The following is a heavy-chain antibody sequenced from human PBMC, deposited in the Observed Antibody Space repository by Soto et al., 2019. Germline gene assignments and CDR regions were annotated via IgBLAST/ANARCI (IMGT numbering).Heavy chain of an antibody. CDR1: GYTFSNYG. D-gene: IGHD3-22*01. J-gene: IGHJ4*02. V-gene: IGHV1-69*01. CDR3: ARGPRDYDSSGFQVSGDY. Sequence: SVKVSCKTSGYTFSNYGINWVRQAPGQGLEWMGGIIPIFGTANYAQKFQCRVTITADESTSTAYMELSSLRSEDTAVYYCARGPRDYDSSGFQVSGDYWGRGTLVTVSS. CDR2: IIPIFGTA.